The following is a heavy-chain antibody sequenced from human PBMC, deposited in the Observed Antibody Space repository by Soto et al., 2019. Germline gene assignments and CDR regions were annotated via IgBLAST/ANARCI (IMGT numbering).Heavy chain of an antibody. V-gene: IGHV4-30-2*05. D-gene: IGHD3-10*01. CDR1: GDTISTGGYT. Sequence: PSETLSLTCDVSGDTISTGGYTWAWIRQPPGKALEWIGNTYHSGSPYYNPSLKSRVTISVDTSKNQFSLKLSSVTAADTAVYYCARERITMVRGVNVNWFDPWGQGTLVTVSS. CDR3: ARERITMVRGVNVNWFDP. CDR2: TYHSGSP. J-gene: IGHJ5*02.